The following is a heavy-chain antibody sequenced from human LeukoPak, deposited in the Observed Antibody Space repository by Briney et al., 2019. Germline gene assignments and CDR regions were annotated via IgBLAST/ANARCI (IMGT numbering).Heavy chain of an antibody. Sequence: PGGSLRLSCAASGFTFSSYSMNWVRQAPGKGLEWVSSISSSSSYIYYADSVKGRFTISRDNAKNSLYLQMNSLRAEDTAVYYCARDDYGGLSLDYWGQGTLVTVSS. J-gene: IGHJ4*02. CDR3: ARDDYGGLSLDY. CDR2: ISSSSSYI. V-gene: IGHV3-21*01. D-gene: IGHD4-23*01. CDR1: GFTFSSYS.